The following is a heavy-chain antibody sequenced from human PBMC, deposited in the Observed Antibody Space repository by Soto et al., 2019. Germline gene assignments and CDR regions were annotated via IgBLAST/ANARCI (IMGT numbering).Heavy chain of an antibody. J-gene: IGHJ6*03. V-gene: IGHV3-74*01. CDR3: ARGELTFYYYCMDV. CDR1: GFTFNTYW. D-gene: IGHD1-26*01. Sequence: EVQLVESGGGLVQPGGSLRLSCAASGFTFNTYWMHWVRQAPGKGLVWVSRINSDGSRTNYADSVKGRFTISRDSAKNTLYLQMNSLRAEDTAVYYCARGELTFYYYCMDVWGKGTTVTVSS. CDR2: INSDGSRT.